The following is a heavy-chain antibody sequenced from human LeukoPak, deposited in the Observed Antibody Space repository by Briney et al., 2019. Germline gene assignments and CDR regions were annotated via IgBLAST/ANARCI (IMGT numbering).Heavy chain of an antibody. D-gene: IGHD3-22*01. J-gene: IGHJ4*02. CDR1: GYTFTSYD. CDR2: MNPNSGNT. CDR3: ARPLYYDSTGYHQYYFDH. Sequence: GASVKVSCKASGYTFTSYDINWVRQATGQGLEWMGWMNPNSGNTGYAQKFQGRVTITRNTPMSTAYMELSSLRSDDTAVYYCARPLYYDSTGYHQYYFDHWGQGTLVTVSS. V-gene: IGHV1-8*03.